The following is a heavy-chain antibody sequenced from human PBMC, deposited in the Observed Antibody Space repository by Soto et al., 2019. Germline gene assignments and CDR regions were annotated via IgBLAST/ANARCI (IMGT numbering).Heavy chain of an antibody. CDR1: GGSFNRHT. CDR3: ASTPMVRGVIARFLGMDV. V-gene: IGHV1-69*01. J-gene: IGHJ6*02. D-gene: IGHD3-10*01. Sequence: QVQLVQSGAEVRKPGSSVRVSCKASGGSFNRHTISWVRQAPGQGLEWMGGIIPIFGTANHAQKFQGRVTIIADESTSTVYMELSSLRSDDTAIYYCASTPMVRGVIARFLGMDVWGQGTTVTVSS. CDR2: IIPIFGTA.